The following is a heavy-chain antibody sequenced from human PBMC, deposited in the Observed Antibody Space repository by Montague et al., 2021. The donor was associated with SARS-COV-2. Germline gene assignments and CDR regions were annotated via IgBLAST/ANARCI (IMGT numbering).Heavy chain of an antibody. CDR3: ARDAGGAAAGKGRYFDL. V-gene: IGHV4-61*02. Sequence: TLSLTRSASSGSIRSGSYYWTWIRQPAGKGLEWIGRIYTGGTTLYNPSLKSRVTISLDTSKNPFSLDLNSVTAADTAVYFCARDAGGAAAGKGRYFDLWGRGTLVTVSS. CDR2: IYTGGTT. CDR1: SGSIRSGSYY. D-gene: IGHD6-13*01. J-gene: IGHJ2*01.